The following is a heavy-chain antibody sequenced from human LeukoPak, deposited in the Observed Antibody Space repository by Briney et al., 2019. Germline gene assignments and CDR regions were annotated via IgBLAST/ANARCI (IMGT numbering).Heavy chain of an antibody. V-gene: IGHV4-39*07. Sequence: SETLSLTCTVSGGSISSSSYFWGWIRQPPGKGLEWIGYIYYSGSTYYNPSLKSRVPISVDTSKNEFSLKLNSVTAADTAVYYCARKAPYYSDSSGPLGTYYFDYWGQGTLVTVSS. CDR2: IYYSGST. CDR3: ARKAPYYSDSSGPLGTYYFDY. J-gene: IGHJ4*02. D-gene: IGHD3-22*01. CDR1: GGSISSSSYF.